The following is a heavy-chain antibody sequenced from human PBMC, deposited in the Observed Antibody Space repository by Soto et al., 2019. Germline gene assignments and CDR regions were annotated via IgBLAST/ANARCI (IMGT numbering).Heavy chain of an antibody. Sequence: GGSLRLSCAASGFTFSSYAMSWVRQAPGKGLEWVSAISGSGGSTYYADSVKGRFTISRDNSKNTLYLQMNSLRAEDTAVYYCAKDKKWELLVEVYFDYWGQGTLVTVSS. D-gene: IGHD1-26*01. J-gene: IGHJ4*02. V-gene: IGHV3-23*01. CDR2: ISGSGGST. CDR3: AKDKKWELLVEVYFDY. CDR1: GFTFSSYA.